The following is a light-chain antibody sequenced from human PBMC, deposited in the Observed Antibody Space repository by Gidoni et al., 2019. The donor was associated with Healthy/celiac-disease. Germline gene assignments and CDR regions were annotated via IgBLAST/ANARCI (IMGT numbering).Light chain of an antibody. CDR3: SSYAGSNNVV. Sequence: QSALTQHTSASGSPGQSVTISCTGTSSDVGGYNYVSWYQQHPGKAPKRMIYEVSKRPSGVPDRFSGSKSGNTASLTVSGLQAEDEADYYCSSYAGSNNVVFGGGTKLTV. J-gene: IGLJ2*01. V-gene: IGLV2-8*01. CDR1: SSDVGGYNY. CDR2: EVS.